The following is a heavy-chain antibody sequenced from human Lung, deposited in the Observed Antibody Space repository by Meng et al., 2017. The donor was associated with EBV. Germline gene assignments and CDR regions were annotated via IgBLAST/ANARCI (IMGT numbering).Heavy chain of an antibody. D-gene: IGHD2-2*01. Sequence: QALLQPWGAVLLKPSETLSITCGGSGRSVSSSYWSWIRQPPGKGLEWIGQINYSGITNYNPSLKSRVTISVDTSKNQFSLSLNSVTAADTAVYYCARGGTSSAPFDYWGQETLVTVSS. J-gene: IGHJ4*02. CDR2: INYSGIT. CDR3: ARGGTSSAPFDY. V-gene: IGHV4-34*01. CDR1: GRSVSSSY.